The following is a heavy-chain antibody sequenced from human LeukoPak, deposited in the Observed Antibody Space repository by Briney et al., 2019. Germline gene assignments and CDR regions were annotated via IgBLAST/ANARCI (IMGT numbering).Heavy chain of an antibody. CDR1: GGTFSSYA. J-gene: IGHJ6*03. D-gene: IGHD2-2*02. Sequence: ASVKVSCKASGGTFSSYAISWVRQAPGQGLEWMGGIIPIFGTANYAQKSQGRVTITADESTSTAYMELSSLRSEDTAVYYCARGQPDCSSTSCYTLGYYYYMDVWGKGTTVTVSS. CDR2: IIPIFGTA. V-gene: IGHV1-69*01. CDR3: ARGQPDCSSTSCYTLGYYYYMDV.